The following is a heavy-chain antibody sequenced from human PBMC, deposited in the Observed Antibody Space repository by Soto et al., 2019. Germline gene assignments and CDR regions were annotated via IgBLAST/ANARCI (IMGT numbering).Heavy chain of an antibody. V-gene: IGHV1-69*01. CDR1: GGIFSAYA. CDR2: IIPIFGTP. CDR3: ARDRDDYGSGNYYNRIDF. J-gene: IGHJ4*02. D-gene: IGHD3-10*01. Sequence: QVQLVQSGADVNKTGASVKDSCKASGGIFSAYAISWLLQAPGQGLEWRGGIIPIFGTPNDAQRFQGRVNSTADESTRTAYMGVRRLRSEDTVVYYCARDRDDYGSGNYYNRIDFWGQGTLVTVYS.